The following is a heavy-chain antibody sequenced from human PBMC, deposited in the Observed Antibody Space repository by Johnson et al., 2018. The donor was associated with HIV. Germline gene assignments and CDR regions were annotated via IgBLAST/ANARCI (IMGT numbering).Heavy chain of an antibody. CDR1: GFTFSNYG. Sequence: QVQLVESGGGLVQPGGSLRLSCAASGFTFSNYGMHWVRQAPGKGLEWVAFIRYDGSYKYYADSVKGRFTISRDNSKNTLYLQMNSLRAEDTAVYYCAKGGSLTQDAPFDIWGQGTMVTVSS. CDR2: IRYDGSYK. J-gene: IGHJ3*02. D-gene: IGHD1-14*01. V-gene: IGHV3-30*02. CDR3: AKGGSLTQDAPFDI.